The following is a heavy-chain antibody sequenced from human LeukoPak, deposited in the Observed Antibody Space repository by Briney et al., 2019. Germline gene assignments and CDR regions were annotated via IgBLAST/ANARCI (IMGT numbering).Heavy chain of an antibody. CDR2: IKQDGSEK. D-gene: IGHD6-19*01. V-gene: IGHV3-7*03. CDR3: ARGSRSSGWFDY. J-gene: IGHJ4*02. Sequence: SGGSLRLSCAGSGFTFSTYWMSWVRQAPGKGLEWVANIKQDGSEKNYVDSVKGRFSISRDNSKNTLYLQMNSLRAEDTAVYHCARGSRSSGWFDYWGQGTLVTASS. CDR1: GFTFSTYW.